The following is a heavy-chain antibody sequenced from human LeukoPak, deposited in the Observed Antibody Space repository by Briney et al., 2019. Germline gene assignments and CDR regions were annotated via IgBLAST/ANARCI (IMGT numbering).Heavy chain of an antibody. CDR2: ISYGGSNK. CDR1: GFTFSSYA. CDR3: ARGGAGYYYDSSGYWVLDY. J-gene: IGHJ4*02. V-gene: IGHV3-30*01. D-gene: IGHD3-22*01. Sequence: GRSLRLSCAASGFTFSSYAMHWVRQAPGKGLEWVAVISYGGSNKYYADSVKGRFTISRDNSKNTLYLQMNCLRAEDTAVYYCARGGAGYYYDSSGYWVLDYWGQGTLVTVSS.